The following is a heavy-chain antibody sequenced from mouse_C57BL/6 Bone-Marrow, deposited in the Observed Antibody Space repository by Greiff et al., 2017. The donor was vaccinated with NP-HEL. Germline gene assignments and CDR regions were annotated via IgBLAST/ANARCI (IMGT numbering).Heavy chain of an antibody. CDR1: GYTFTSYW. D-gene: IGHD2-2*01. CDR2: IHPNSGST. CDR3: ARRAGYGYMDY. J-gene: IGHJ4*01. V-gene: IGHV1-64*01. Sequence: VQLQQSGAELVKPGASVKLSCKASGYTFTSYWMHWVKQRPGQGLEWIGMIHPNSGSTNYNEKFKSKATLTVDKSSSTAYMQLSSLTSEDSAVYYCARRAGYGYMDYWGQGTSVTVSS.